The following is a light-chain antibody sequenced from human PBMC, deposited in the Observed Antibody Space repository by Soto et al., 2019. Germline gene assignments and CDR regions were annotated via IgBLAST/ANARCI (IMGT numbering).Light chain of an antibody. J-gene: IGLJ2*01. Sequence: QSALTQPASVSGSPGQSITISCTGTSSDVGSYNLVPWYQQHPGKAPKLMIYEVSKRPSGVSNRFSGSKSGNTASLTISGLQAEDEADYYCCSYAGSSSVVFGGGTKVTVL. CDR3: CSYAGSSSVV. V-gene: IGLV2-23*02. CDR2: EVS. CDR1: SSDVGSYNL.